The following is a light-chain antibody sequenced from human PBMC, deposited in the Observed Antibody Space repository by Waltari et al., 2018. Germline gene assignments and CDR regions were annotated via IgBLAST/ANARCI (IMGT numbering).Light chain of an antibody. J-gene: IGLJ1*01. CDR3: CSYVGLGTYV. Sequence: QSGLAQPASASGSPGQSITITCTGTSSDVGNYNLVSWYQQRPGKAPTLLIYEGTKRAPGPSVRFSASKSGNTSSLSISGLQAQEDEADYYCCSYVGLGTYVFGTGTKVTV. V-gene: IGLV2-23*01. CDR1: SSDVGNYNL. CDR2: EGT.